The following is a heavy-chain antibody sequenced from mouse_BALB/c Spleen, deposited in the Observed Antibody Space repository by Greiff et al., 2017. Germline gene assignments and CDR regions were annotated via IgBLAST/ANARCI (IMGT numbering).Heavy chain of an antibody. J-gene: IGHJ1*01. CDR1: GYSITSGYY. Sequence: EVQLQESGPGLVKPSQSLSLTCSVTGYSITSGYYWNWIRQFPGNKLEWMGYISYDGSNNYNPSLKNRISITRDTSKNQFFLKLNSVTTEDTATYYCARKAHYSGYFDVWGAGTTVTVSS. CDR3: ARKAHYSGYFDV. CDR2: ISYDGSN. V-gene: IGHV3-6*02. D-gene: IGHD1-2*01.